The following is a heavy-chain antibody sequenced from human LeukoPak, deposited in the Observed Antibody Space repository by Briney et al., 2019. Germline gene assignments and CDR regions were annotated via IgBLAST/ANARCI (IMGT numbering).Heavy chain of an antibody. CDR2: ISSSGSTI. D-gene: IGHD2-15*01. J-gene: IGHJ4*02. V-gene: IGHV3-48*03. Sequence: GGSLRLSCAASGFTFSSYEMNWVRQAPGKGLEWVSYISSSGSTIYYADSVKGRFTISRDNAKNSLYLQMNSLRAEDTAVYYCARVCSGGSCYSVWGQGTLVTVSA. CDR3: ARVCSGGSCYSV. CDR1: GFTFSSYE.